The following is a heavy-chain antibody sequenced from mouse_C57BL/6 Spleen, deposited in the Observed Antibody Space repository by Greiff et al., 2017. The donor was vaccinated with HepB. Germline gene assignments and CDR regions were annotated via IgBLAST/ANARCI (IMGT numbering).Heavy chain of an antibody. Sequence: EVHLVESGGGLVKPGGSLKLSCAASGFTFSSYAMSWVRQTPEKRLEWVATISDGGSYTYYPDNVKGRFTISRDNAKNNLYLQMSHLKSEDTAMYYCARDGGYGGAWFAYWGQGTLVTVSA. J-gene: IGHJ3*01. V-gene: IGHV5-4*01. D-gene: IGHD2-14*01. CDR3: ARDGGYGGAWFAY. CDR1: GFTFSSYA. CDR2: ISDGGSYT.